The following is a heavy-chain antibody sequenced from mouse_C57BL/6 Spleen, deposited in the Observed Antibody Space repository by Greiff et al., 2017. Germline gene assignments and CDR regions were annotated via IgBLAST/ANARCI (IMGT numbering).Heavy chain of an antibody. CDR2: IDPSDSYT. CDR1: GYTFTSYW. Sequence: QVQLQQPGAELVKPGASVKLSCKASGYTFTSYWMQWVKQRPGQGLEWIGEIDPSDSYTNYNQKFKGKATLTVDTSSSTAYMQLSSLTSEDSAVYYCARKRYYGDYYAMDYWGQGTSVTVSS. V-gene: IGHV1-50*01. J-gene: IGHJ4*01. D-gene: IGHD1-1*01. CDR3: ARKRYYGDYYAMDY.